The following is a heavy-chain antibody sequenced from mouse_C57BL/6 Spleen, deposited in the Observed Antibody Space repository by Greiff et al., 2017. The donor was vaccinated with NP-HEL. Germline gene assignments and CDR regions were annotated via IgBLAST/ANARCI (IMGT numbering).Heavy chain of an antibody. V-gene: IGHV1-62-2*01. D-gene: IGHD1-1*01. J-gene: IGHJ4*01. Sequence: VKLMESGAELVKPGASVKLSCKASGYTFTEYTIHWVKQRPGQGLEWIGWFYPGSGSIKYNEKFKDKATLTADKSSSTVYMELSRLTSEDSAVYFCARHEEGYYGSSYGAMDYWGQGTSVTVSS. CDR1: GYTFTEYT. CDR2: FYPGSGSI. CDR3: ARHEEGYYGSSYGAMDY.